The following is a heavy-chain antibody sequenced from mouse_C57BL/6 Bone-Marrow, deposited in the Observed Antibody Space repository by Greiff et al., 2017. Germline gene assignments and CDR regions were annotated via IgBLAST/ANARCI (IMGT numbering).Heavy chain of an antibody. V-gene: IGHV14-4*01. CDR2: IDPENGDT. Sequence: VQLQQSGAELVRPGASVKLSCTASGFNIKDDYMHWVKQRPEQGLEWIGWIDPENGDTDSASKFQGKVTITADTSSNTTYLQLSSLTSEDTAVYYGLYGFDYWGQGTTLTVSS. CDR1: GFNIKDDY. D-gene: IGHD1-1*02. CDR3: LYGFDY. J-gene: IGHJ2*01.